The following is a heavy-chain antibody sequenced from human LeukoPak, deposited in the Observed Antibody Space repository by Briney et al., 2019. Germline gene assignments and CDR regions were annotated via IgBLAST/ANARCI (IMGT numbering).Heavy chain of an antibody. Sequence: PSETLSLTCTVSGGSISSSSYYWGWIRQPPGKGLEWIGSIYYSGSTYYNPSLKSRVTISVDTSKNQFSLKLSSVTAADTAVYYCARVGPYYDILTGQELYGMDVWGQGTTVTVSS. CDR3: ARVGPYYDILTGQELYGMDV. CDR2: IYYSGST. CDR1: GGSISSSSYY. D-gene: IGHD3-9*01. V-gene: IGHV4-39*07. J-gene: IGHJ6*02.